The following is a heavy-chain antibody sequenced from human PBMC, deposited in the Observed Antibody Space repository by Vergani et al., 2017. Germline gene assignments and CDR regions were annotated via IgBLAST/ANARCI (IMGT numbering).Heavy chain of an antibody. V-gene: IGHV3-15*01. CDR2: IKSKTDGGTT. J-gene: IGHJ4*02. CDR3: TTGMRGSDPPFDY. Sequence: EVQLVESGGGLVKPGGSLRLSCAASGFTFSNAWMSWVRQAPGKGLEWVGRIKSKTDGGTTDYAAPVKGRFTISRDDSKNTLYLQMNSLKTADTAVYYCTTGMRGSDPPFDYWGQGTLVTVSS. CDR1: GFTFSNAW. D-gene: IGHD1-26*01.